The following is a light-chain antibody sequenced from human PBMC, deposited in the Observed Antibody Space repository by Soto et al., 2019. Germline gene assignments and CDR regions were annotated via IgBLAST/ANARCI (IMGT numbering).Light chain of an antibody. J-gene: IGKJ1*01. CDR1: QSISSW. Sequence: DNHMTQSPSTLSASVGDRVTITRRASQSISSWLAWYQQKPGKAPNLLIYKASSLRSGVPSRFSGSGSGTEFTLTISSLQPDDSATYYCQQYKNYPWTFGQVTKVDIK. CDR2: KAS. CDR3: QQYKNYPWT. V-gene: IGKV1-5*03.